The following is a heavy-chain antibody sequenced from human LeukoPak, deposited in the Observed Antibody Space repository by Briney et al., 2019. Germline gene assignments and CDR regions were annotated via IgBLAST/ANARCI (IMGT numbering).Heavy chain of an antibody. CDR2: IGVYNGKT. CDR3: ARVGTTGRYYVDY. V-gene: IGHV1-18*01. CDR1: GYTFTSNG. J-gene: IGHJ4*02. Sequence: ASLRVSCKASGYTFTSNGISWVRQAPGQGLEWMGWIGVYNGKTNYAQKFQGRVTMTTDTSTSTVYMELRSLRSDDTAMYYCARVGTTGRYYVDYWGQGTLVTVSS. D-gene: IGHD1-26*01.